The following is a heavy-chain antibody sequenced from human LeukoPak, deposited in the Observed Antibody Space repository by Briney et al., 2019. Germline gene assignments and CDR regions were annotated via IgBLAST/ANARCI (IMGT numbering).Heavy chain of an antibody. D-gene: IGHD6-19*01. J-gene: IGHJ5*02. CDR2: IIPIFGTA. Sequence: SVKVSCKASGGTFSSYAISWVRQAPGQGLEWMGGIIPIFGTANYAQKFQGRVTITADESTSTAYMELSSLRSEDTAVYYCARACSSGFNWFDPWGQGTLVSVS. V-gene: IGHV1-69*13. CDR3: ARACSSGFNWFDP. CDR1: GGTFSSYA.